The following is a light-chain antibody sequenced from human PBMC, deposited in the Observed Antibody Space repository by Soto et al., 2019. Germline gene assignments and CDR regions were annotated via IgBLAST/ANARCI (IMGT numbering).Light chain of an antibody. Sequence: SYELTQPPSVSVAPGQTARITCGGDNIGGKSVHWYQQKPGQAPVLVVYDGGDRPSGIPARFSGSNSGNTATLTISRVEAGDEADYYCQVWDRTSDHSYVFGTGTKVTVL. CDR2: DGG. CDR3: QVWDRTSDHSYV. CDR1: NIGGKS. V-gene: IGLV3-21*02. J-gene: IGLJ1*01.